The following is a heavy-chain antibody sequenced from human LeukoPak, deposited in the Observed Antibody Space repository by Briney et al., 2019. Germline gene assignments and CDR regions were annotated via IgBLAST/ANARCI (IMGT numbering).Heavy chain of an antibody. CDR1: GYTFTSYD. J-gene: IGHJ6*03. Sequence: ASVKVSCKASGYTFTSYDINWVRQATGQGLEWTGWMNPNSGNTGYAQKFQGRVTITRNTSISTAYMELSSLRSEDTAVYYCARGGIAAASSYYYYYMDVWGKGTTVTISS. D-gene: IGHD6-13*01. CDR2: MNPNSGNT. CDR3: ARGGIAAASSYYYYYMDV. V-gene: IGHV1-8*03.